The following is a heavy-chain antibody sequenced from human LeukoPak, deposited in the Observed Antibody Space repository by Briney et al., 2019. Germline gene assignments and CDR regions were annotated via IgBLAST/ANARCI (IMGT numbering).Heavy chain of an antibody. CDR1: GFTFSNAW. Sequence: GGSLRLSCAASGFTFSNAWMSWVRQAPGKGLEWVGRIKSKTDGGTTDYAAPVKGRFTISRDDSKNTLYLQMNSLKTEDTAVYYCTTSREQQLVQSDYWGQGTLVTVSS. V-gene: IGHV3-15*01. CDR2: IKSKTDGGTT. J-gene: IGHJ4*02. CDR3: TTSREQQLVQSDY. D-gene: IGHD6-13*01.